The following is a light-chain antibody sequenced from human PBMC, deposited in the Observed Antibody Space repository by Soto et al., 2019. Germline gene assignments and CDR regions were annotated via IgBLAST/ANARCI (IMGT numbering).Light chain of an antibody. V-gene: IGKV3-20*01. Sequence: EIVLTQSPGTLSLSPGERATLSCRASQSVSSSYLDWYQQKPGQAPRLLIYGTSSRATGIPDRFSGSGSGTDFTLTISRLEPEDFAVYYCQQYDSSPKPFGQGTKVEI. CDR2: GTS. CDR1: QSVSSSY. CDR3: QQYDSSPKP. J-gene: IGKJ1*01.